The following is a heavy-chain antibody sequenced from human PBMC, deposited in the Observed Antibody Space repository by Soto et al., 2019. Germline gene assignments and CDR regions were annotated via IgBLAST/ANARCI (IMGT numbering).Heavy chain of an antibody. Sequence: EVQLVESGGGLVQPGGSLRLSCEASGFSFGSYSMNWVRQAPGKGLEWVSFISGRGTTTYYADSVKGRFTISRDNARNSLFLEMKSLRSEDTAVYSCVRDRSGSYLEGFDYWGQGTLVTVSS. CDR2: ISGRGTTT. J-gene: IGHJ4*02. D-gene: IGHD1-26*01. V-gene: IGHV3-48*04. CDR1: GFSFGSYS. CDR3: VRDRSGSYLEGFDY.